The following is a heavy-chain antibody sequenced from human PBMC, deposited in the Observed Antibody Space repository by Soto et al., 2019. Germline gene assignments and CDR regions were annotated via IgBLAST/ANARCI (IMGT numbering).Heavy chain of an antibody. CDR3: AKFGQRGPHCSSTSCRDYYFDY. CDR1: GFTFSSYA. J-gene: IGHJ4*02. CDR2: ISGSGGST. V-gene: IGHV3-23*01. D-gene: IGHD2-2*01. Sequence: GGSLRLSCAASGFTFSSYAMSWVRQAPGKGLEWVSAISGSGGSTYYADSVKGRFTISRDNSKNTLYLQMNSLRAEDTAVYYCAKFGQRGPHCSSTSCRDYYFDYWGQGTLVTVSS.